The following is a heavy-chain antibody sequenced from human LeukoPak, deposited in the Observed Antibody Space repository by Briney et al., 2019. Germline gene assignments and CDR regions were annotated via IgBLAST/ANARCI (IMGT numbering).Heavy chain of an antibody. CDR1: GGSFSGYY. J-gene: IGHJ4*02. D-gene: IGHD2-15*01. Sequence: SETLSLTCAVYGGSFSGYYWSWIRQPPGKGLEWVGEINHSGSTNYNPSLKSRVTISVDTSMNQFSLKLSSVTAADTAVYYCARAENYCSGGSCYSSSGSYFYDYWGQGTLVTVSS. CDR3: ARAENYCSGGSCYSSSGSYFYDY. V-gene: IGHV4-34*01. CDR2: INHSGST.